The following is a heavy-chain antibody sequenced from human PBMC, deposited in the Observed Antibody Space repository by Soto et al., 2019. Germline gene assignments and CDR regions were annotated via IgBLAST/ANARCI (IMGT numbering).Heavy chain of an antibody. J-gene: IGHJ4*02. CDR1: GFTFSSYS. CDR2: ISNNGVST. D-gene: IGHD3-22*01. V-gene: IGHV3-64*01. Sequence: PGGSLRLSCAASGFTFSSYSMHWVRQAPGKGLEYVSAISNNGVSTYYANSVKGRFTISRDNSKNTLYLQMGSLRAEDMAVYYCARDPYYDSNGYSDYWGQGTLVTVSS. CDR3: ARDPYYDSNGYSDY.